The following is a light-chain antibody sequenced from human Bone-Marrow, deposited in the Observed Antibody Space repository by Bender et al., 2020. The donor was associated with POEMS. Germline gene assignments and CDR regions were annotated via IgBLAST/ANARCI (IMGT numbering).Light chain of an antibody. CDR2: DVT. V-gene: IGLV1-40*01. CDR3: CSYAGSNTWV. CDR1: SSNTGSGYD. J-gene: IGLJ3*02. Sequence: QSVLTQPPSVSGAPGQRVTISCTGSSSNTGSGYDINWYQHLPGTAPKLMIYDVTKRPSGVSSRFSGSKSGNTASLTISGVQPEDEGDYYCCSYAGSNTWVFGGGTRVTVL.